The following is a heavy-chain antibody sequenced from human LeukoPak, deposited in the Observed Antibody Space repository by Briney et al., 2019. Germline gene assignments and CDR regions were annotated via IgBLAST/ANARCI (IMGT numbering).Heavy chain of an antibody. V-gene: IGHV1-2*02. CDR3: ARDWEDSSGYLSDY. CDR2: INPKSGGT. Sequence: GASVKVSCKASACTFTGYYLHWVRQAPGQGLEWMGWINPKSGGTDYAQKFQGRVTMTRDTSTSTAYMELRRLKSDDTAIYYCARDWEDSSGYLSDYWGQGTLVTVSS. CDR1: ACTFTGYY. J-gene: IGHJ4*02. D-gene: IGHD3-22*01.